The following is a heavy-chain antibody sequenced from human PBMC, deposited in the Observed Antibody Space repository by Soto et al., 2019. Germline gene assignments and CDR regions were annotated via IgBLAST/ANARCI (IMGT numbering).Heavy chain of an antibody. CDR3: ARDQVGYCSSTSCYAYYYYYMDV. J-gene: IGHJ6*03. CDR2: ISSSSSYI. V-gene: IGHV3-21*01. D-gene: IGHD2-2*01. CDR1: GFTFSSYS. Sequence: EVQLVESGGGLVKPGGSLRLSCAASGFTFSSYSMNWVRQAPGKGLEWVSSISSSSSYIYYADSVKGRFTISRDNAKNSLYLHMNSLRAEDTAVYYCARDQVGYCSSTSCYAYYYYYMDVWGKGTTVTVSS.